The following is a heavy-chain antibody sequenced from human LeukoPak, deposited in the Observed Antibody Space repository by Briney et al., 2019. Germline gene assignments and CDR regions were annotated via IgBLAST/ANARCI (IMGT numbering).Heavy chain of an antibody. D-gene: IGHD4-17*01. CDR1: GFSASSHY. Sequence: GGSLTLSCAPSGFSASSHYVTWVRQPPGKGLEWVSVIYSGDGTYYADSVKGRFTISRDNSKNTLYLQMNGLIVEDTALYYWTDTVAGWGQGTLVTVFS. V-gene: IGHV3-53*05. CDR2: IYSGDGT. CDR3: TDTVAG. J-gene: IGHJ4*02.